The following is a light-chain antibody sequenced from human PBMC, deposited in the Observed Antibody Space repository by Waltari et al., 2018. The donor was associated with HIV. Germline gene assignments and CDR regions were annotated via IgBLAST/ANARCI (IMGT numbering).Light chain of an antibody. J-gene: IGLJ3*02. CDR1: ISTITKSH. Sequence: QPVLTQPPSVSAAPGQNVTNSSSGSISTITKSHLSRYQQLPGTAPKLIIYDNDKRPSGIPDRFSASKSGTSATLGITGLQTGDEADYYCGTWDNSLSPWVFGGGTKLTVL. V-gene: IGLV1-51*01. CDR2: DND. CDR3: GTWDNSLSPWV.